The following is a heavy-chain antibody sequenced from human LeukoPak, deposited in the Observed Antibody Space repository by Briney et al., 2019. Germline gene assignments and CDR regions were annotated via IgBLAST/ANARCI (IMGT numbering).Heavy chain of an antibody. J-gene: IGHJ4*02. V-gene: IGHV6-1*01. CDR1: GDSVSSNGVA. D-gene: IGHD1-14*01. CDR3: TRGRNSAFDY. Sequence: SQTLSLTCVISGDSVSSNGVAWNWVRQSPSRGLEWLGRTYYGSKWSNDYALSVKTRITINPDTSKNQFSLQLNSVTPEDTAVYYCTRGRNSAFDYWGQGTLVTVSS. CDR2: TYYGSKWSN.